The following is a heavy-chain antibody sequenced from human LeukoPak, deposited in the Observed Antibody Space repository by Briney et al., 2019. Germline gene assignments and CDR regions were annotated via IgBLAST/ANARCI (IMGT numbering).Heavy chain of an antibody. CDR1: GFTFSSYD. CDR2: IRYDGSNK. J-gene: IGHJ4*02. V-gene: IGHV3-30*02. Sequence: GGSLRLSCAASGFTFSSYDMHWVRQAPGKGLEWVAFIRYDGSNKYYADSVKVRFTISRDNSKNTLYLQMNSLRAEDTAVYYCAKNSGSHLWDYFDYWGQGTLVTVSS. CDR3: AKNSGSHLWDYFDY. D-gene: IGHD1-26*01.